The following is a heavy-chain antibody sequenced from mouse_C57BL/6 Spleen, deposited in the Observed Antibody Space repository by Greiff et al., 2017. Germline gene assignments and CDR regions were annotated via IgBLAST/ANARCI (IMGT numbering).Heavy chain of an antibody. CDR2: IYPGGGYT. D-gene: IGHD1-1*01. J-gene: IGHJ4*01. CDR1: GYTFTNYW. Sequence: QVQLQQSGAELVRPGTSVKMSCTASGYTFTNYWIGWAKQRPGHGLEWIGDIYPGGGYTNYNEKFKGKATLTADKSSSTAYMQFSSLTSEDSAIYYCARTYYYGSSYDYAMDYWGQGTSVTVSS. V-gene: IGHV1-63*01. CDR3: ARTYYYGSSYDYAMDY.